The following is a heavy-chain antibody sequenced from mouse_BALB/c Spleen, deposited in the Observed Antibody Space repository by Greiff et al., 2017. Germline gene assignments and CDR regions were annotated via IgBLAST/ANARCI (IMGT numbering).Heavy chain of an antibody. CDR2: ISDGGSYT. Sequence: EVMLVESGGGLVKPGGSLKLSCAASGFTFSDYYMYWVRQTPEKRLEWVATISDGGSYTYYPDSVKGRFTITRDNAKNNLYLQMSSMKSEDTAMYNCARDKLRNFDVWGAGTTVTVSA. CDR1: GFTFSDYY. J-gene: IGHJ1*01. V-gene: IGHV5-4*02. CDR3: ARDKLRNFDV.